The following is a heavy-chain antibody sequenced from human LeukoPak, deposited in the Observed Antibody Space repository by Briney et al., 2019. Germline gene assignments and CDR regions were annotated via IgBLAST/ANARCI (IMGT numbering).Heavy chain of an antibody. CDR2: IYYSGST. D-gene: IGHD6-6*01. V-gene: IGHV4-39*01. CDR1: GGSISSSSYY. CDR3: ARCKSIAARPVWPVQH. Sequence: SETLSLTCTVSGGSISSSSYYWGWIRQPPGKGLEWIGSIYYSGSTYYNPSLKSRVTISVDTSKNQFSLKLSSVTAADTAVYYCARCKSIAARPVWPVQHWGQGTLVTVSS. J-gene: IGHJ1*01.